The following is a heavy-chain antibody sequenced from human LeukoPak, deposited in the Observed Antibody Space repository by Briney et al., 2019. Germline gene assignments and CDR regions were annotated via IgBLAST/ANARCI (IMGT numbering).Heavy chain of an antibody. CDR1: GFTFSSYG. Sequence: GGSLSLSCAASGFTFSSYGMTWVRQAPGKGLEWVSAISGSAVITFYADSVRGRFTISRDNSKNTLYLEMNSLRAEDTAVYYCAKSRLSSINDAFDIWGQGTVVTVSS. D-gene: IGHD3-3*02. J-gene: IGHJ3*02. CDR3: AKSRLSSINDAFDI. CDR2: ISGSAVIT. V-gene: IGHV3-23*01.